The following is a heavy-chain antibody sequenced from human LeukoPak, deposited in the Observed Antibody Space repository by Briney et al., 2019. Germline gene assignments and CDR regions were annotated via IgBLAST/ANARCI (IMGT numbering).Heavy chain of an antibody. CDR3: ARAGDSRGYYYYGMDV. D-gene: IGHD2-21*02. CDR1: GGSISSGGYS. V-gene: IGHV4-30-2*01. J-gene: IGHJ6*02. CDR2: IYHSGST. Sequence: PSQTLSLTCAVSGGSISSGGYSWSWIRQPPGKGLEWIGYIYHSGSTYYNPSVKSRVTISVDRSKNQFSLKLSSVTAADTAVYYCARAGDSRGYYYYGMDVWGQGTTVTVSS.